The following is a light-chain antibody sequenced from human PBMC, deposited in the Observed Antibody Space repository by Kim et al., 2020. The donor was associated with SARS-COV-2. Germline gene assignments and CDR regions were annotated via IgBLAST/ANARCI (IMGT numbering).Light chain of an antibody. CDR3: QQYYLYSRT. J-gene: IGKJ1*01. CDR2: KAS. CDR1: QSVSSW. V-gene: IGKV1-5*03. Sequence: DIQMTQSPSTLSASVGDRVTITCRASQSVSSWLAWYQQKPGKAPKLLIYKASSLKSGVPSRFSGSGSGTEFTLTISSLQSDDFATYYCQQYYLYSRTFGQGTKVDIK.